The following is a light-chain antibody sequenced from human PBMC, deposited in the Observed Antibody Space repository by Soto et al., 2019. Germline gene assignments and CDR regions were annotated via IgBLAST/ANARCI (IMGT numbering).Light chain of an antibody. CDR2: GAS. Sequence: EIVLTQSPGTLSLSPGERATLSCRASQTVTSNYLAWYQRKPGQAPRLLIYGASSRATDIPDRFSGSGSGTDFTLTITRLEPEDFVGYFCQQYAGSPSTFGQGTKVEIK. CDR1: QTVTSNY. J-gene: IGKJ1*01. V-gene: IGKV3-20*01. CDR3: QQYAGSPST.